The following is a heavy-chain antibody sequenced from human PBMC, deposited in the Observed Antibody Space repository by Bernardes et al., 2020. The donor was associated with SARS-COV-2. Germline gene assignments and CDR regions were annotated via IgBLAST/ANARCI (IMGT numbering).Heavy chain of an antibody. V-gene: IGHV4-34*01. J-gene: IGHJ3*02. D-gene: IGHD3-9*01. CDR2: INHSGST. CDR1: GGSFSGYY. Sequence: SETLSLTCAVYGGSFSGYYWSWIRQPPGKGLEWIGEINHSGSTNYNPSLKSRVTISVDTSKNQFSLKLSSVTAADTAVYYCAGYDIFDFLGAFDIWGQGTMVTVSS. CDR3: AGYDIFDFLGAFDI.